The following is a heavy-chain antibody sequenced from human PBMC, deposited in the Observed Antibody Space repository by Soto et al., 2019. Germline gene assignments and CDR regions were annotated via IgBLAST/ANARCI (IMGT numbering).Heavy chain of an antibody. CDR2: ISYDGSNK. CDR1: GFTFSSYA. J-gene: IGHJ6*02. D-gene: IGHD3-10*01. V-gene: IGHV3-30-3*01. CDR3: ARPRLGEGYYYGMDV. Sequence: GGSLRLSCAASGFTFSSYAMHWVRQAPGKGLEWVAVISYDGSNKYYADSVKGRFTISRDNSKNTLYLQMNSLRAEDTAVYYCARPRLGEGYYYGMDVWGQGTTVTVSS.